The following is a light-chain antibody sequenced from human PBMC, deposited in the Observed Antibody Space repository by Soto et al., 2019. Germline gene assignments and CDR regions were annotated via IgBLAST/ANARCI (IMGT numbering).Light chain of an antibody. CDR3: QKCKTAPFT. J-gene: IGKJ4*01. V-gene: IGKV1-27*01. CDR1: QGIDTF. CDR2: AAY. Sequence: DIQMTQSPSSLSAFVGDRVTITCRASQGIDTFLAWYQQKPGKVPKLLIYAAYTLPSGVPSRFSGTGSGTNFTLTSRSLQHVAVATYYCQKCKTAPFTFGGGTKVQIK.